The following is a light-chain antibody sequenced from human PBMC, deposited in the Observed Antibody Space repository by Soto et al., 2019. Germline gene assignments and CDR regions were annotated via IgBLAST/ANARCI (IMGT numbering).Light chain of an antibody. J-gene: IGLJ7*02. CDR1: SSDVGGYNY. Sequence: QSALTQPASVSGSPGQSITISCTGISSDVGGYNYVSWYQQHPSKAPKLLSYEGNNRPSGVSNRFSGSKSGNTASLAISVLQAEDESHYYCSSYTSSRTLHVVFGGGTHLPAL. CDR2: EGN. CDR3: SSYTSSRTLHVV. V-gene: IGLV2-14*01.